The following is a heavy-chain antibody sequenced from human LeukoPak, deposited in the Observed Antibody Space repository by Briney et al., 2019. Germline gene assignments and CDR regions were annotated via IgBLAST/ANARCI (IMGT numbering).Heavy chain of an antibody. CDR1: GYTFTGYY. J-gene: IGHJ4*02. CDR2: IDPDSGGT. CDR3: AREELRTVAFDF. D-gene: IGHD2-15*01. Sequence: ASVKVSCKASGYTFTGYYIYWVRQAPGQGLEWMGWIDPDSGGTNYAQRFQGRVTMTRDTSISTSYMELSSLTSDDTAVYYCAREELRTVAFDFWGQGTLVTVSS. V-gene: IGHV1-2*02.